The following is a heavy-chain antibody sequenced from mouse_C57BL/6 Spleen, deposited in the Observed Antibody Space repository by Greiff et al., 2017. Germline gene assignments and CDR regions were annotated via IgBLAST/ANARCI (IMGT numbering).Heavy chain of an antibody. Sequence: DVHLVESGPGMVKPSQSLSLTCTVTGYSITSGYDWHWIRHFPGNKLEWMGYISYSGSTNYNPSLKSRISITHDTSKNHFFLKLNSVTTEDTATYYCARDRKGYAMDYWGQGTSVTVSS. V-gene: IGHV3-1*01. CDR3: ARDRKGYAMDY. CDR2: ISYSGST. CDR1: GYSITSGYD. J-gene: IGHJ4*01.